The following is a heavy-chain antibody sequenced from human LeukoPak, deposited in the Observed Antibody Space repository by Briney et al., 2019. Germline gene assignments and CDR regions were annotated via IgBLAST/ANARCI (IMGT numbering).Heavy chain of an antibody. CDR2: IRYVGGET. J-gene: IGHJ5*02. V-gene: IGHV3-30*02. CDR1: GFTVSSNY. Sequence: GGSLRLSCAASGFTVSSNYMSWVRQAPGKGLEWVAFIRYVGGETFYADSVKGRFTISRDNFENTLYLQMNSLRPEDTAVYYCAKDLIRDLWFGESWGQGTLVTVSS. D-gene: IGHD3-10*01. CDR3: AKDLIRDLWFGES.